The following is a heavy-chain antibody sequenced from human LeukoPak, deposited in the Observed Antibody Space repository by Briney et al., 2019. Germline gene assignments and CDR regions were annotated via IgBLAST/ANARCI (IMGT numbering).Heavy chain of an antibody. CDR3: AKAGSGWYAPY. CDR1: GFTFSAYG. D-gene: IGHD6-19*01. CDR2: VRYDGNDK. V-gene: IGHV3-30*02. Sequence: GGSLRLSCAASGFTFSAYGMQWVRQAPGKGLEWVAFVRYDGNDKYYADSVKGRFTISRDNSKNTVYLQMNSLRAEDTAVYYCAKAGSGWYAPYWGQGTLVTVS. J-gene: IGHJ4*02.